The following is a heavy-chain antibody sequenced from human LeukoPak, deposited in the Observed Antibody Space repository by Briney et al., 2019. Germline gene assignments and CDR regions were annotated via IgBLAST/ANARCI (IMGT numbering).Heavy chain of an antibody. Sequence: SETLSLTCAVSGYSISSGYYWGWIRQPPGKGLDWIGSISHSGSTYYNPSLRSRATISIDTSKNQFSLRLNSVTTTDTAVYYCARVGGYSYGNYYFNYWGQGTLVTVSS. CDR3: ARVGGYSYGNYYFNY. CDR2: ISHSGST. V-gene: IGHV4-38-2*01. D-gene: IGHD5-18*01. CDR1: GYSISSGYY. J-gene: IGHJ4*02.